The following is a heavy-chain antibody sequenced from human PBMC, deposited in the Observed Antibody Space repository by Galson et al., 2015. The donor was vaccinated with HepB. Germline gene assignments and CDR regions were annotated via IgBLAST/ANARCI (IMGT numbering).Heavy chain of an antibody. Sequence: SVKVSCKASGYTFTSYGISWVRQAPGQGLEWMGWISAYNGNTNYAQKLQGRVTMTTDTSTSTAYMELRSLRSDDTAVYYCARDSPGITMIVVVISYDAFDIWGQGTMVTVSS. J-gene: IGHJ3*02. CDR2: ISAYNGNT. CDR1: GYTFTSYG. V-gene: IGHV1-18*01. D-gene: IGHD3-22*01. CDR3: ARDSPGITMIVVVISYDAFDI.